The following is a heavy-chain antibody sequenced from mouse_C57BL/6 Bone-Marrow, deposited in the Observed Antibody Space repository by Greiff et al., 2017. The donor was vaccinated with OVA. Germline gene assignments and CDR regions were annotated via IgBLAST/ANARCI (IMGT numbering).Heavy chain of an antibody. CDR2: ISDGGSYT. Sequence: EVQLVESGGGLVKPGGSLKLSCAASGFTFSSYAMSWVRQTPEKRLEWVATISDGGSYTYYPDNVKGRFTLSRDNAKNNLYLQMSHLKSEDTAMYYCARDYYGSSYFDYWGQGTTLTVSS. J-gene: IGHJ2*01. V-gene: IGHV5-4*01. CDR1: GFTFSSYA. CDR3: ARDYYGSSYFDY. D-gene: IGHD1-1*01.